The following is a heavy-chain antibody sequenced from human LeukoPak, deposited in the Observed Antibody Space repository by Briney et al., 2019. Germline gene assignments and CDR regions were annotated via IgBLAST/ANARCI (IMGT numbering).Heavy chain of an antibody. J-gene: IGHJ4*02. V-gene: IGHV4-4*02. CDR3: ATASDYYYDSSGYYYEDY. CDR1: GFTFSNSW. CDR2: IYHSGST. Sequence: GSLRLSCAASGFTFSNSWMSWVRQPPGKGLEWIGEIYHSGSTNYNPSLKSRVTISVDKSKNQFSLKLSSVTAADTAVYYCATASDYYYDSSGYYYEDYWGQGTLVTVSS. D-gene: IGHD3-22*01.